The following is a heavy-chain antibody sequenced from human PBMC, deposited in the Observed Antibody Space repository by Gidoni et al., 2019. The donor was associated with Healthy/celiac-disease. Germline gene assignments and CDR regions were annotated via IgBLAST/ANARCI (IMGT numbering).Heavy chain of an antibody. CDR3: ATDRSDSSSRYEGDYFDY. Sequence: GKGLEWVSAISGSGGRTYYADPVKGRFTISRDNSKNTLYLHMNSLRAEDTAVYYYATDRSDSSSRYEGDYFDYWGQGTLVTVSS. D-gene: IGHD6-13*01. V-gene: IGHV3-23*01. CDR2: ISGSGGRT. J-gene: IGHJ4*01.